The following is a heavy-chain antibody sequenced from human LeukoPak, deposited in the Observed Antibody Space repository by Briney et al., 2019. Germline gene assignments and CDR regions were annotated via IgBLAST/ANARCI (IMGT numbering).Heavy chain of an antibody. D-gene: IGHD5-12*01. V-gene: IGHV1-18*01. CDR2: VSAYNGNT. CDR3: ARGGYSGYDPLYYFDY. CDR1: GYTFTSYG. Sequence: ASVKVSCKASGYTFTSYGISWVRQAPGQGLEWMGWVSAYNGNTNYAQKLQGRVTMTTDTSTSTAYMELRSLRSDDTAVYYCARGGYSGYDPLYYFDYWGQGTLVTVSS. J-gene: IGHJ4*02.